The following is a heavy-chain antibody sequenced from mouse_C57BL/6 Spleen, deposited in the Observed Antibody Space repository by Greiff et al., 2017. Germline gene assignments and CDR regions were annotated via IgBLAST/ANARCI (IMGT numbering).Heavy chain of an antibody. J-gene: IGHJ2*01. D-gene: IGHD1-1*01. CDR1: GFSLTSYG. CDR3: AKDYGSSYPHFDY. Sequence: VMLVESGPGLVQPSQSLSITCTVSGFSLTSYGVHWVRQSPGKGLEWLGVIWRGGSTDYNAAFMSRLSITKDNSKSQVFFKMNSLQADDTAIYYCAKDYGSSYPHFDYWGQGTTLTVSS. CDR2: IWRGGST. V-gene: IGHV2-5*01.